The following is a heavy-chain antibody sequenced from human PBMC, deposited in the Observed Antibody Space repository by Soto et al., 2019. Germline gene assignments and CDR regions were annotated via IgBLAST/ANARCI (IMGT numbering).Heavy chain of an antibody. V-gene: IGHV4-30-2*01. CDR2: IYHTGNT. CDR1: GGSINSGGYS. Sequence: QLQLQESGSGLVKPSQTLSLTCTVSGGSINSGGYSWIWIRQPPGKGLEWIGYIYHTGNTFYNPSLQSRVTISVDQPKNQFSLSLGSATAADTAMYYWARVERTLSTPFAYGMDVWGQGTTVTVSS. CDR3: ARVERTLSTPFAYGMDV. J-gene: IGHJ6*02. D-gene: IGHD2-2*01.